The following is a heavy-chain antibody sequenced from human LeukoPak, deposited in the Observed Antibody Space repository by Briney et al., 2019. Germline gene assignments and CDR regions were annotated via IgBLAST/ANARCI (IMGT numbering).Heavy chain of an antibody. Sequence: SETLSLTCAVYGGSFSGYYWSWIRQPPGKGLEWIGEINHSGSTNYNPSLKSRVTISVDTSKNQFSLKLSSVTAADTAVYYCARRGSSGLLGYWGQGTLVTVSS. J-gene: IGHJ4*02. D-gene: IGHD3-22*01. CDR2: INHSGST. CDR3: ARRGSSGLLGY. V-gene: IGHV4-34*01. CDR1: GGSFSGYY.